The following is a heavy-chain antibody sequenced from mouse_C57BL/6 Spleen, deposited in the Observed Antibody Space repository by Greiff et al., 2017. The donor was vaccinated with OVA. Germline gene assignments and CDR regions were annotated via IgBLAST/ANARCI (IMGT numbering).Heavy chain of an antibody. D-gene: IGHD2-3*01. Sequence: QVQLKQPGAELVKPGASVKLSCKASGYTFTSYWMQWVKQRPGQGLEWIGEIDPSDSYTNYNQKFKGKATLTVDTSSSTAYMQLSSLTSEDSAVYYCARSDGYPLLIAMDYWGQATSVTVSS. V-gene: IGHV1-50*01. CDR3: ARSDGYPLLIAMDY. J-gene: IGHJ4*01. CDR2: IDPSDSYT. CDR1: GYTFTSYW.